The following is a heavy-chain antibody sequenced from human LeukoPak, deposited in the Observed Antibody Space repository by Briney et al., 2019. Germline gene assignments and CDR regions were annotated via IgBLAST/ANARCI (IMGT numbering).Heavy chain of an antibody. V-gene: IGHV1-18*04. J-gene: IGHJ4*02. D-gene: IGHD2-15*01. CDR1: GYTFTRHY. CDR3: ARVGGCSGGSCYYRLDY. CDR2: ISGYNGNT. Sequence: GASVKVSCKSSGYTFTRHYMHWVRQAPGQGLEWMAWISGYNGNTIYAQKFQGRVTMTTDTSTSTAYMELRSLRSDDTAVYYCARVGGCSGGSCYYRLDYWGQGTLVTVSS.